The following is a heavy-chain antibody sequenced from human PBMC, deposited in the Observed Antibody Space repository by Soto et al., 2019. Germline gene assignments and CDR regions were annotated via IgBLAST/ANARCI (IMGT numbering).Heavy chain of an antibody. Sequence: PSETLSLTCTVSGGSISSSSYYWGWIRQPPGKGLEWIGSIYYSGSTYYNPSLKSRVTISVDTSKNQFSLKLSSVTAADTAVYYCARRPLRYFDWLLASLWFDPWGQGTLVTVSS. D-gene: IGHD3-9*01. J-gene: IGHJ5*02. V-gene: IGHV4-39*01. CDR3: ARRPLRYFDWLLASLWFDP. CDR1: GGSISSSSYY. CDR2: IYYSGST.